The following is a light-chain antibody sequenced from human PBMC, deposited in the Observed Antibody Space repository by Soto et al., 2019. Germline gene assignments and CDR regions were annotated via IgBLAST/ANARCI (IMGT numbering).Light chain of an antibody. V-gene: IGKV2-28*01. CDR3: MQSLHTRT. Sequence: DVVMTQSPLSLPVTPGEPASISCRSSQSLRHSNGYNYLDWYLQKPGQPPQLLIYLGSHRASGVPDRFSGSESGTDFTLKISRVEAEDVGVYYCMQSLHTRTFGQGTRVEI. CDR1: QSLRHSNGYNY. J-gene: IGKJ1*01. CDR2: LGS.